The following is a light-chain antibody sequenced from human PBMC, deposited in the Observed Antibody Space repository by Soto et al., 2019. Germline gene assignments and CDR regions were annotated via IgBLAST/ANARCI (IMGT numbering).Light chain of an antibody. Sequence: EIVMTQSPATLSVSPGETATLSCKTSQSVDSLLAWYQQKPGQAPRLLIYRASTRTPGIPARFSGSGSGTEFTLTINSLQSEDFAVYYCQQYNNWPITFGQGTRLEIK. CDR1: QSVDSL. CDR2: RAS. CDR3: QQYNNWPIT. V-gene: IGKV3-15*01. J-gene: IGKJ5*01.